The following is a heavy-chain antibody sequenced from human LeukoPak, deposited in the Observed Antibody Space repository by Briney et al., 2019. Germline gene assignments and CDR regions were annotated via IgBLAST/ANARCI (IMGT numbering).Heavy chain of an antibody. CDR1: GFIFSSYG. V-gene: IGHV3-33*06. J-gene: IGHJ3*01. CDR3: AKAYDNSGRDAFHL. CDR2: IWSDGTNK. Sequence: GGSLRLSCAASGFIFSSYGMHWVPQAPDKGLEWVAVIWSDGTNKYYGESVKGRFIISRDNSKNTLYLQMSSLRAEDTAVYYCAKAYDNSGRDAFHLGREDTMVTVSP. D-gene: IGHD3-22*01.